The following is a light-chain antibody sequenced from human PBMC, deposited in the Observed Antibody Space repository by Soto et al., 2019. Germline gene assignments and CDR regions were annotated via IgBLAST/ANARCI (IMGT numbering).Light chain of an antibody. Sequence: QSVLTQPASVSGSPGQSIAISCTGTSSDVGGYNYVSWYQQHPGKAPKLMIYDVSNRPSGVSTRFSGSKSGNTASLTISGLQAEDEADYYCSSYTSSSTRVFGGGTKVTV. V-gene: IGLV2-14*01. J-gene: IGLJ2*01. CDR1: SSDVGGYNY. CDR2: DVS. CDR3: SSYTSSSTRV.